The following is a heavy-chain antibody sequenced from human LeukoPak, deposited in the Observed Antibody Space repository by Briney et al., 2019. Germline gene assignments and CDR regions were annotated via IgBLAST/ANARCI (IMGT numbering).Heavy chain of an antibody. Sequence: SETLSLTCTVSTYSISSGYYWGWIRRPPGKGLEWIGSIYHSGNSYYNPSLKSRVTISVDTSKNQFSLKLRSVTAADTAVYHCARGLWFGDENPPYFDYWGQGILVTVSS. CDR3: ARGLWFGDENPPYFDY. J-gene: IGHJ4*02. D-gene: IGHD3-10*01. CDR1: TYSISSGYY. CDR2: IYHSGNS. V-gene: IGHV4-38-2*02.